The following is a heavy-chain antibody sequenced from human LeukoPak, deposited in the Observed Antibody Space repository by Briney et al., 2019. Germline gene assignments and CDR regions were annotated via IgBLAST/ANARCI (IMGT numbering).Heavy chain of an antibody. Sequence: SETLSLTCTVSGGSISSYYWSWIRQPPGKGLEWIGYIYYSGSTNYNPSLKSRVTISVDTSENQFSLKLTSVAAADTAVYFCAKYVSTGWFDPWGQGTLVTVSS. CDR2: IYYSGST. CDR1: GGSISSYY. V-gene: IGHV4-59*08. D-gene: IGHD5/OR15-5a*01. J-gene: IGHJ5*02. CDR3: AKYVSTGWFDP.